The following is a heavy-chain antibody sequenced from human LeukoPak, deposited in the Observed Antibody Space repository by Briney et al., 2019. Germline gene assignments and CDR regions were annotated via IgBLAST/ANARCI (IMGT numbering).Heavy chain of an antibody. V-gene: IGHV3-7*01. CDR3: ARGPMGYYDSTGYDN. Sequence: GGSLRLSCAASGFTFSSYWMSWVRQAPGKGLEWVANIKQDGSEKYYVDPVKGRFTISRDNAKNSLYLQMNSLRAEGTAVYYCARGPMGYYDSTGYDNWGQGTLVTVST. CDR2: IKQDGSEK. CDR1: GFTFSSYW. J-gene: IGHJ4*02. D-gene: IGHD3-22*01.